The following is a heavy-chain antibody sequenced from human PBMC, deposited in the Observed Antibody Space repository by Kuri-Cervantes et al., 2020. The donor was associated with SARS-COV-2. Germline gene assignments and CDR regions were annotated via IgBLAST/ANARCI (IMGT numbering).Heavy chain of an antibody. CDR1: GYSFTSYW. V-gene: IGHV5-10-1*01. Sequence: GESLKISCKGSGYSFTSYWISWVRQMPGKGLEWMGRIDPSDSYTNYSPYFQGHVTISADKSISTAYLQWSSLKATDTAMYYCARQVSQLGNYYYGMDVWGQETTVTVSS. D-gene: IGHD6-6*01. CDR3: ARQVSQLGNYYYGMDV. J-gene: IGHJ6*02. CDR2: IDPSDSYT.